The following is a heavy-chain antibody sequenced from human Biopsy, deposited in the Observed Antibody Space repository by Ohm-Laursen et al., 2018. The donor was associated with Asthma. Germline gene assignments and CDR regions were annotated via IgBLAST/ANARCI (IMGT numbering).Heavy chain of an antibody. Sequence: ASVKVSCKISGYSLTDLSMHWVRQAPGQGLEWMGGHDHEEGGTVNARRFQGRVTMTEDTSTDTAYMELSSLSPDDTAVHYCASDFPKDYVRYNFQFWGQGTLVTVSS. J-gene: IGHJ4*02. V-gene: IGHV1-24*01. CDR1: GYSLTDLS. CDR3: ASDFPKDYVRYNFQF. CDR2: HDHEEGGT. D-gene: IGHD4-17*01.